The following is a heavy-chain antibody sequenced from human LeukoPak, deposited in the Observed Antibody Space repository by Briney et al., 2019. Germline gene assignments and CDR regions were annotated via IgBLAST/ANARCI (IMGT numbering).Heavy chain of an antibody. Sequence: PGGSLRLSCAASGFTFSSYALSWVRQAPGKGLEWVSAISGSGGSTYYADSVKGRFTISRDNSKNTLYLQMNSLRAEDTAVYYCAKFVLRFLEWLPSHDAFDIWGQGTMVTVSS. CDR2: ISGSGGST. CDR3: AKFVLRFLEWLPSHDAFDI. V-gene: IGHV3-23*01. D-gene: IGHD3-3*01. CDR1: GFTFSSYA. J-gene: IGHJ3*02.